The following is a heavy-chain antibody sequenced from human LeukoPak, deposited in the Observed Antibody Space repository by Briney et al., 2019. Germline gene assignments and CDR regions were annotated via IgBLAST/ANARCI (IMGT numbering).Heavy chain of an antibody. D-gene: IGHD3-10*01. J-gene: IGHJ4*02. CDR3: AREGYYASGSLYRASNDY. V-gene: IGHV3-11*04. CDR1: GFTFSDYY. CDR2: ISSSGSTI. Sequence: GGSLRLSCAASGFTFSDYYMSWIRQAPGRGLEWVSYISSSGSTIYYADSVKGRFTISRDNAKNSLYLHMNGLRAEDTAVYYCAREGYYASGSLYRASNDYWGQGTLVTVSS.